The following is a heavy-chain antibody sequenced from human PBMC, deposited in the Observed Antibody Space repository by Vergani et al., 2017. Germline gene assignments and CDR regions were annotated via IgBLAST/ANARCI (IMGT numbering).Heavy chain of an antibody. CDR3: AXEAIVDYGFYFDH. D-gene: IGHD4-17*01. V-gene: IGHV3-48*01. CDR1: GFSFSNSN. Sequence: EVQLVESGGGLAQPGGSVRLSCAASGFSFSNSNMNWVRQAPGKGLEWISYISDRSASIYYAASVRGRFTVSRDNARNSLSLQMNSLRAEDTAIYYCAXEAIVDYGFYFDHWGQGVLVTVSS. CDR2: ISDRSASI. J-gene: IGHJ4*02.